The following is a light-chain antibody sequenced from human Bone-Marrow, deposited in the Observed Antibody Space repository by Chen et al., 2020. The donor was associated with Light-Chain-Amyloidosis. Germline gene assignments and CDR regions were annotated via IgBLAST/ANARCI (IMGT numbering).Light chain of an antibody. CDR2: RDT. CDR3: QSADSSGTYEVI. CDR1: DLPTKY. Sequence: SYELTQPPSVSVSPGQTARLNCSGEDLPTKYAYWYQQKPGQAPVLVIHRDTERPSGISERFSGSSSGTTATLTISVVQAEDEADYHCQSADSSGTYEVIFGGGTKLTVL. J-gene: IGLJ2*01. V-gene: IGLV3-25*03.